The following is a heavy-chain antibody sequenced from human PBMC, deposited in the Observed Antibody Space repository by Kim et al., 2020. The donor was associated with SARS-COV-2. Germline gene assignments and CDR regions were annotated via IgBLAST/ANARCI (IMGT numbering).Heavy chain of an antibody. D-gene: IGHD6-19*01. CDR3: AKDGRYSSGWYSLDY. J-gene: IGHJ4*02. V-gene: IGHV3-23*01. Sequence: DSVKGRFTISRDNSKNTLYLQMNSLRAEDTAVYYCAKDGRYSSGWYSLDYWGQGTLVTVSS.